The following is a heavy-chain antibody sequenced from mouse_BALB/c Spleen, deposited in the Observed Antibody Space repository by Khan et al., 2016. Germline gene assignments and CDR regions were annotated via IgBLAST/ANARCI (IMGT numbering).Heavy chain of an antibody. Sequence: QVRLQQSGAELARPGASVKMSCKASGFTFTSYTIHWIKQRPGQGLEWIGNINPRGAYTDYNQKFKDKATLTADTSSSTVYIQLSGLTSEDSAVYYWAREDDGYDSLAYWGQGTLVTVSA. CDR2: INPRGAYT. CDR1: GFTFTSYT. V-gene: IGHV1-4*01. D-gene: IGHD1-2*01. CDR3: AREDDGYDSLAY. J-gene: IGHJ3*01.